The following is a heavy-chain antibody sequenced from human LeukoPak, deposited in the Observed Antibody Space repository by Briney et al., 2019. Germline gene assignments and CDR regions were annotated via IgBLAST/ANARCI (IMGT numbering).Heavy chain of an antibody. J-gene: IGHJ4*02. Sequence: SETLSLTCAVYGGSFSGYYWSWIRQPPGKGLEWIGEINHSGSTNYNPSLKSRVTVSVDTSKNQFSLKLSSVTAADTAVYYCARVGYSYGYWGQGTLVTVSS. CDR1: GGSFSGYY. D-gene: IGHD5-18*01. CDR3: ARVGYSYGY. CDR2: INHSGST. V-gene: IGHV4-34*01.